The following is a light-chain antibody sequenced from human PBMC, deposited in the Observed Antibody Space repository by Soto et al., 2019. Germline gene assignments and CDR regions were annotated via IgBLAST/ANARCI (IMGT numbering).Light chain of an antibody. V-gene: IGKV3D-15*01. CDR3: QQYDDWLRLT. J-gene: IGKJ4*01. Sequence: EIVLTQSPATLSLSPGERSTLSCRASQSVSSYLAWYQQKPGQAPRLLIFGASYRATGIPARFSGSGSGTEFNLTISRLQSEDFAVYFCQQYDDWLRLTFGGGTKVDIK. CDR2: GAS. CDR1: QSVSSY.